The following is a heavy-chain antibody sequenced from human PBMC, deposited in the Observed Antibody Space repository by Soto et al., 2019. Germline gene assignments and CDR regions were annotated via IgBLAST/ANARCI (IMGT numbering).Heavy chain of an antibody. CDR1: GFPFSNYE. D-gene: IGHD6-13*01. CDR2: ISSGGSTV. V-gene: IGHV3-48*03. J-gene: IGHJ4*02. CDR3: ARDRAAGGY. Sequence: GGSLRLSCAASGFPFSNYEMNWVRQAPGKGLEWVAYISSGGSTVHYADSVRGRFTVSRDNARNSLYLQMNTLRVEDTALYYCARDRAAGGYWGQGTLVTVSS.